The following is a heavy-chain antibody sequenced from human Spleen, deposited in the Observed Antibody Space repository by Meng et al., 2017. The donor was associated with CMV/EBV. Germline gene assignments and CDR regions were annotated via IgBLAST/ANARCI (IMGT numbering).Heavy chain of an antibody. Sequence: GESLKISCAASGFTFSSYSMNWVRQAPGKGLEWVSSISSSSSYIYYADSVKGRFTISRDNAKNSLYLQMNSLRAEDTAVYYCARDLGGDDSSGYYYYYYGMDVWGQGTTVTVSS. CDR2: ISSSSSYI. CDR1: GFTFSSYS. CDR3: ARDLGGDDSSGYYYYYYGMDV. J-gene: IGHJ6*02. D-gene: IGHD3-22*01. V-gene: IGHV3-21*01.